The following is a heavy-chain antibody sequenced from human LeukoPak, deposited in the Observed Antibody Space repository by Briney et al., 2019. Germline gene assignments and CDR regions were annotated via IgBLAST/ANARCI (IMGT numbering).Heavy chain of an antibody. CDR2: ISWNSGAT. Sequence: QSGRSLRLSCVASGFSFGDYGMHWVRQAPGKGLEWVAGISWNSGATAYADSVKGRFTISRDNAMDSLYPRMESLRVEDTALYYCAKIYGSGNQPFDYWGQGTLVTVSS. V-gene: IGHV3-9*01. CDR1: GFSFGDYG. D-gene: IGHD3-10*01. J-gene: IGHJ4*02. CDR3: AKIYGSGNQPFDY.